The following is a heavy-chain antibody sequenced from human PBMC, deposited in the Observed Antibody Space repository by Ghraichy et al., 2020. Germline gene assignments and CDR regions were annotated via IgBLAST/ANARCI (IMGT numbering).Heavy chain of an antibody. D-gene: IGHD4-17*01. J-gene: IGHJ4*02. CDR2: IHYSGSA. CDR3: ARAVMVTTFHFAN. CDR1: GGSINSGGYY. V-gene: IGHV4-31*02. Sequence: SQTLSLTCAVSGGSINSGGYYWSWIRQHPGRGLEWIGYIHYSGSAYYNPSLKSRLTISIDTSNNRFSLHLTSVTAADTAVYYCARAVMVTTFHFANWGQGSLVSVSS.